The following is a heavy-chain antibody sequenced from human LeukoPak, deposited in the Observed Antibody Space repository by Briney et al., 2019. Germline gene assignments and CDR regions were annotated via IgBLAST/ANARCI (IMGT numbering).Heavy chain of an antibody. D-gene: IGHD6-19*01. J-gene: IGHJ4*02. CDR3: ARDMTGYSSAWYYFDY. CDR2: INSDGSST. CDR1: GFTFSSYW. Sequence: GGSLRLSCAASGFTFSSYWMHWVRQAPGEGLVWVSRINSDGSSTSYADSVKGRFTISRDNAKNTLYLQMNSLRAEDTGVYYCARDMTGYSSAWYYFDYWGQGTLVTVSS. V-gene: IGHV3-74*01.